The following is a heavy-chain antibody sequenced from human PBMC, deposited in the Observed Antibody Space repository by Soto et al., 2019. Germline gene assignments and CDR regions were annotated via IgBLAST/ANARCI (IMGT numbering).Heavy chain of an antibody. V-gene: IGHV4-30-4*01. D-gene: IGHD4-17*01. J-gene: IGHJ4*02. CDR1: GGSVNSVDYY. CDR3: ATMGTPVTGLYYFDY. CDR2: ISYSGTT. Sequence: SETLSLTCTVSGGSVNSVDYYWSWIRQPPGKGLEWIGFISYSGTTHYSASLRSRVSISVDTSKNQFSLDLSSVTAAGTAVYYCATMGTPVTGLYYFDYWGQGTLVTVSS.